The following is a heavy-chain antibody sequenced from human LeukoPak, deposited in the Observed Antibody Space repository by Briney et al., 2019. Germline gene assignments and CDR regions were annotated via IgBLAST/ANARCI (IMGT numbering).Heavy chain of an antibody. CDR2: IYYSGST. V-gene: IGHV4-59*01. D-gene: IGHD3-16*01. CDR1: GGSISSYY. Sequence: SETLSLTCTVSGGSISSYYWSWIRQPPGKGLEWIGHIYYSGSTNYNPSLKSRVTISVDTSKNQFSLKLSSVTAADTAVYYCARERRGYFDYWGQGTLVTVSS. J-gene: IGHJ4*02. CDR3: ARERRGYFDY.